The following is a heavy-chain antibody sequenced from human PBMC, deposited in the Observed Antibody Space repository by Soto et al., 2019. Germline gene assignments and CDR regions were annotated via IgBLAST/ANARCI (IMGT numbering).Heavy chain of an antibody. J-gene: IGHJ3*02. V-gene: IGHV5-51*01. CDR3: ARPGGETQEYQLLSPQPDAFDI. CDR1: GYSFTSYW. D-gene: IGHD2-2*01. Sequence: PGESLKISCKGSGYSFTSYWIGWVRQMPGKGLEWMGIIYPGDSDTRYSPYFQGQVTISADKSISTAYLQWSSLKASDTAMYYCARPGGETQEYQLLSPQPDAFDIWGQGTMVTVSS. CDR2: IYPGDSDT.